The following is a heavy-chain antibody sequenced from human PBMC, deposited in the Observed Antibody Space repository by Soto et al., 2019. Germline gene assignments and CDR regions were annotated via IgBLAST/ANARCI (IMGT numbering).Heavy chain of an antibody. V-gene: IGHV4-4*02. Sequence: QVQLQESGPGLVKPSGTLSLTCAVSGGSISSSNWWSWVRQPPGKGLEWIGEIYHSGSTNYNPSLKSRLTISVDKSKNQFSLKLSSVTAADTAVYYCARGDCSSTSCYNANWFDPWGQGTLVTVSS. J-gene: IGHJ5*02. CDR2: IYHSGST. CDR1: GGSISSSNW. CDR3: ARGDCSSTSCYNANWFDP. D-gene: IGHD2-2*02.